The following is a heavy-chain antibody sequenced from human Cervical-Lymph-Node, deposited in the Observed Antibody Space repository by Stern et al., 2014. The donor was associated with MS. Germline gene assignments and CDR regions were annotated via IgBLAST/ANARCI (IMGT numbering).Heavy chain of an antibody. V-gene: IGHV1-69*01. CDR2: VIPISGKT. Sequence: VQLVQSGAEVKNPGSSVKVSCKASGGTFNRQAFSWVRQAPGQGIEWMGVVIPISGKTHYAQKFQDRVKRIADESKTTAFMELSSLRSEDAAVYYCASSYPGWDNPYHFYGMDVWGQGTAVTVSS. CDR3: ASSYPGWDNPYHFYGMDV. CDR1: GGTFNRQA. D-gene: IGHD6-19*01. J-gene: IGHJ6*02.